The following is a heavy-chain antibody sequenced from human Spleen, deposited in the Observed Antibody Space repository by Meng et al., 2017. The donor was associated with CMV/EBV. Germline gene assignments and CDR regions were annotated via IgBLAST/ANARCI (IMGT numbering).Heavy chain of an antibody. V-gene: IGHV3-30-3*01. D-gene: IGHD3-22*01. CDR2: ISYDGSNE. J-gene: IGHJ4*02. CDR3: ARETYYYDG. CDR1: GFNFSRYA. Sequence: GESLKISCAASGFNFSRYAMHWVRQAPGKGLDWVAVISYDGSNENYADSVKGRFTISRDNSQNTLYLQMSSLRADDSAMYYCARETYYYDGWGQGTLVTVSS.